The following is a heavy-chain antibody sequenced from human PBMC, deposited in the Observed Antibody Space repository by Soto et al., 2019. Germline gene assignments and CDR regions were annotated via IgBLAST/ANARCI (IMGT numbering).Heavy chain of an antibody. J-gene: IGHJ4*02. Sequence: QVQLVQSGAEVKKPGSSVKVSCTASGGTFSNYVVNWVRQAPGQGLEWMGRIIPISGAANYAQKFQGRVTITADKSTSTSYMERSSLRSEDTAVYYCARDMIRSGVPCFGFWGQGTLVTFSS. CDR1: GGTFSNYV. V-gene: IGHV1-69*06. CDR2: IIPISGAA. D-gene: IGHD3-16*01. CDR3: ARDMIRSGVPCFGF.